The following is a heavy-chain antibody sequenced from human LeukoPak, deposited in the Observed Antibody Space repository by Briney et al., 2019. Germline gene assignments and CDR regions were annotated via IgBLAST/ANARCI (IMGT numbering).Heavy chain of an antibody. D-gene: IGHD2-2*01. J-gene: IGHJ6*02. Sequence: PGGSLRLSCAASGFTFSSYAMHWVRQAPGKGLEWVAVISYDGSNKYYADSVKGRFTISRGNSKNTLYLQMNSLRAEDTAVYYCARDMSVVVPPAFGIDYGMDVWGQGTTVTVSS. CDR2: ISYDGSNK. CDR1: GFTFSSYA. CDR3: ARDMSVVVPPAFGIDYGMDV. V-gene: IGHV3-30*04.